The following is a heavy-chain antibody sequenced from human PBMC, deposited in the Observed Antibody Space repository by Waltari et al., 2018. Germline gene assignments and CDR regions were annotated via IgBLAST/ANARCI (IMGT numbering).Heavy chain of an antibody. CDR1: GFTVSSNY. V-gene: IGHV3-53*01. Sequence: EVQLVESGGGLIQPGGSLRLSCAASGFTVSSNYMSWVGQAPGTGLEWVSVIYSGGRTYYADSVKGRFTISRDNSKNTLYLQMNSLRAEDTAVYYCARDREYSSGWLDYWGQGTLVTVSS. D-gene: IGHD6-19*01. CDR2: IYSGGRT. CDR3: ARDREYSSGWLDY. J-gene: IGHJ4*02.